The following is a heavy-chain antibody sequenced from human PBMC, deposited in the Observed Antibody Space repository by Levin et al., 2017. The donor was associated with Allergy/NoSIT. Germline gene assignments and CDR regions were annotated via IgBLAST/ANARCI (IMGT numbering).Heavy chain of an antibody. J-gene: IGHJ6*02. CDR1: GGSISSGGYY. Sequence: SETLSLTCTVSGGSISSGGYYWSWIRQHPGKGLEWIGYIYYSGSTYYNPSLKSRVTISVDTSKNQFSLKLSSVTAADTAVYYCAGSRSYYYYYGMDVWGQGTTVTVSS. V-gene: IGHV4-31*03. D-gene: IGHD2-15*01. CDR3: AGSRSYYYYYGMDV. CDR2: IYYSGST.